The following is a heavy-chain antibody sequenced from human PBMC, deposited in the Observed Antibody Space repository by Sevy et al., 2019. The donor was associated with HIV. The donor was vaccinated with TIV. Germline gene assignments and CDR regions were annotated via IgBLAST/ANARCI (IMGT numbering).Heavy chain of an antibody. V-gene: IGHV4-39*01. CDR2: IYYSGST. Sequence: SETLSLTCTVSGGSISSSSYYWGWIRQPPGKGLEWIGSIYYSGSTYYNPSLKSRVTISVDTSKNQFSLKLSSVTAADTAVYYCASSIAARLFAFDIWGQGTMVTVSS. D-gene: IGHD6-6*01. CDR1: GGSISSSSYY. J-gene: IGHJ3*02. CDR3: ASSIAARLFAFDI.